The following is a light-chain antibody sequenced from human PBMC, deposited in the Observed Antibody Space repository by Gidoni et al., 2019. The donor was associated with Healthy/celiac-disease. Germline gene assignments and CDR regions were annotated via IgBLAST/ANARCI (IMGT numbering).Light chain of an antibody. Sequence: QSVLTQPPSASGTPGQRVTISCSGSSSTIGSNYVYWYQQLPGTAPKLLTYRNNQRPAGVPDRFSDSKSGTSASLAISGLRSEDEADYYCAAWDDSLSGSWVFGGGTKLTVL. CDR2: RNN. V-gene: IGLV1-47*01. J-gene: IGLJ3*02. CDR3: AAWDDSLSGSWV. CDR1: SSTIGSNY.